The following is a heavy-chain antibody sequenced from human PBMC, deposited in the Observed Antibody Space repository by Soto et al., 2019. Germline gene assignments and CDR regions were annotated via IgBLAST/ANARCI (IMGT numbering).Heavy chain of an antibody. CDR3: AGVYSIVGATNPREDLDY. Sequence: SQTLSLTCTVSGGSISSGDYYWSWIRQPPGKGLEWIGYIYYSGSTYYNPSLKSRVTISVDTSKNQFSLKLSSVTAADTAVYYCAGVYSIVGATNPREDLDYWGQGTLVTVSS. CDR2: IYYSGST. D-gene: IGHD1-26*01. V-gene: IGHV4-30-4*01. CDR1: GGSISSGDYY. J-gene: IGHJ4*02.